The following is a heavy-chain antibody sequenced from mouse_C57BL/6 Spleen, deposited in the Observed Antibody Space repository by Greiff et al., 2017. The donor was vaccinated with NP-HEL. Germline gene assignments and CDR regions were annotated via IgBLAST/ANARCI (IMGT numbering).Heavy chain of an antibody. V-gene: IGHV1-82*01. CDR3: ARDFTTVGSYYAMDY. Sequence: QVQLQQSGPELVKPGASVKISCKASGYAFSSSWMNWVKQRPGKGLEWIGRIYPGDGDTNYNGKFKGKATLTADKSSSTAYMQLSSLTSEDSAVYFCARDFTTVGSYYAMDYWGQGTSVTVSS. D-gene: IGHD1-1*01. CDR1: GYAFSSSW. CDR2: IYPGDGDT. J-gene: IGHJ4*01.